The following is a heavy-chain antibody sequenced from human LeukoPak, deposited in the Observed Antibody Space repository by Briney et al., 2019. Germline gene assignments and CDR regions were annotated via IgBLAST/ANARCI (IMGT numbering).Heavy chain of an antibody. CDR2: ISYDGSNK. D-gene: IGHD1-26*01. V-gene: IGHV3-30*01. CDR3: AKYSGSFDY. J-gene: IGHJ4*02. CDR1: GFTFSSYA. Sequence: GGSLRLSCAASGFTFSSYAMHWVRQAPGKGLGWVAVISYDGSNKYYADSVKGRFTISRDNSKNTLYLQMNSLRAEDTAVYYCAKYSGSFDYWGQGTLVTVSS.